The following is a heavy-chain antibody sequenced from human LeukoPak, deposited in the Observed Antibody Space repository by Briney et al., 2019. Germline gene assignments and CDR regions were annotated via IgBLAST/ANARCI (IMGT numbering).Heavy chain of an antibody. D-gene: IGHD2-2*01. J-gene: IGHJ6*02. Sequence: SETLSLTCTVSGGPIDSGGYYWGWIRQPPGKGLEWIGEINHSGSTNYKPSLKSRVTISVDTSKNQFSLKLSSVTAADTAVYYCARVTDCSSTSCQPYYGMDVWGQGTTVTVSS. CDR2: INHSGST. V-gene: IGHV4-39*07. CDR3: ARVTDCSSTSCQPYYGMDV. CDR1: GGPIDSGGYY.